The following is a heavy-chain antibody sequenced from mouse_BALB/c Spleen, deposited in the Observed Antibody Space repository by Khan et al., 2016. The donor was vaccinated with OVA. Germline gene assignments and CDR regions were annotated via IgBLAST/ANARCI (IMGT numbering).Heavy chain of an antibody. Sequence: VQLQQSGAELVKPGASVKLSCQASGYTFTSYWMHWVKQRPGQGLDWIGYINPSDGRSHYNEKFKNKATLTVDKSSSTASMQLSSLTSEDSAVYCCTRGGYGSLAYWGQGTLVTVSA. CDR1: GYTFTSYW. D-gene: IGHD2-10*02. CDR3: TRGGYGSLAY. CDR2: INPSDGRS. V-gene: IGHV1S81*02. J-gene: IGHJ3*01.